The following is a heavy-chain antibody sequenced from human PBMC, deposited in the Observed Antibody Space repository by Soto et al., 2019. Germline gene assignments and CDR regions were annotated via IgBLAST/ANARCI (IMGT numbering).Heavy chain of an antibody. D-gene: IGHD3-22*01. CDR2: ISYDGSNK. V-gene: IGHV3-30*18. Sequence: GGSVRLSCAASGFTFSSYGMHWVRQAPGKGLEWVAVISYDGSNKYYADSVKGRFTISRDNSKNTLYLQMNSLRAEDTAVYYCAKPRKWLSVFDYWGQGTLVTVSS. J-gene: IGHJ4*02. CDR1: GFTFSSYG. CDR3: AKPRKWLSVFDY.